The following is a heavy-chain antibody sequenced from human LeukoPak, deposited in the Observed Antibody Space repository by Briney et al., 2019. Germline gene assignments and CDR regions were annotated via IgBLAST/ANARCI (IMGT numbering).Heavy chain of an antibody. CDR2: IPYDGSNK. Sequence: PGGSLRLSCAVSGFTFSSYGMHWVRQAPGKGLEWVAFIPYDGSNKYYADSVKGRFTISRDNSKNTLYLQMSSLRAEDTALYYCAKGGPPYCSGTSCYYFDYWGQGTLVTVSS. CDR3: AKGGPPYCSGTSCYYFDY. D-gene: IGHD2-2*01. V-gene: IGHV3-30*02. CDR1: GFTFSSYG. J-gene: IGHJ4*02.